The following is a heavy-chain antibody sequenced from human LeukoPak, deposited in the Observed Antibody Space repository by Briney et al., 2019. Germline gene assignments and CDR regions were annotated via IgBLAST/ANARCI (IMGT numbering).Heavy chain of an antibody. CDR2: ISYDGSKK. CDR1: GFTFSSYG. Sequence: GGALRLSCAASGFTFSSYGMHWVRQAPGKGLEWVSVISYDGSKKYYADSVKGRFTISRDNSKNTLYLQMNSVRAEDTAVYCCTRGSYFDGWGQGTLVTVSS. J-gene: IGHJ4*02. CDR3: TRGSYFDG. D-gene: IGHD2-2*01. V-gene: IGHV3-30*03.